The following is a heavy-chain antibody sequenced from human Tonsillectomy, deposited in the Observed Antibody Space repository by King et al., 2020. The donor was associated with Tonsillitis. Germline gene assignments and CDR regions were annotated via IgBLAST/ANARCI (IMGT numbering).Heavy chain of an antibody. D-gene: IGHD1-26*01. CDR1: GGSISSYY. CDR3: ARDQSSGSFYRRLFDY. J-gene: IGHJ4*02. CDR2: IYTSRST. Sequence: VQLQESGPGLVKPSETLSLTCIVSGGSISSYYWSWIRQPAGEGLEWIGRIYTSRSTNYNPSLKSRLTMSVDTSKNQFSLKLSSVTAADTAVYYCARDQSSGSFYRRLFDYWGQGTLVTVSS. V-gene: IGHV4-4*07.